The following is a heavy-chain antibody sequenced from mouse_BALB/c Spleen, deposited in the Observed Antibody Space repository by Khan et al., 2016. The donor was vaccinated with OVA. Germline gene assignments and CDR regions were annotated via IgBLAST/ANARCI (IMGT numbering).Heavy chain of an antibody. CDR1: GYSITSDYA. CDR2: IKYSGNT. CDR3: ARSGTNSTVGITDFDY. V-gene: IGHV3-2*02. D-gene: IGHD1-1*01. J-gene: IGHJ2*01. Sequence: EVQLQESGPGLVKPSQSLSLTCTVTGYSITSDYAWNWIRQFPGNKLEWMGYIKYSGNTSYNPSLKSRFSITRNTSTNQFFLQLSSVTTEDTATXYCARSGTNSTVGITDFDYWGQGTTLTVSS.